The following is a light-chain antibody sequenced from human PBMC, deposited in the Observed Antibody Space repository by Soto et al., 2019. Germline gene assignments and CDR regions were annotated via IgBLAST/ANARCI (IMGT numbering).Light chain of an antibody. CDR3: QQYDNLPLT. Sequence: DIQMTHSPSSLSASVGDRVTITCQASQDSSNYLNWYQQKPGKAPKLLIYDASDLETGVPSRFSGSGSGTDFPFTISSLQPEDIATYYCQQYDNLPLTFGGGTKVDIK. CDR2: DAS. CDR1: QDSSNY. J-gene: IGKJ4*01. V-gene: IGKV1-33*01.